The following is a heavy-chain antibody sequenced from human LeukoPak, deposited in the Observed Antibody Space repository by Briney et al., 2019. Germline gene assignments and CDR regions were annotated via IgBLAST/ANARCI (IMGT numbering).Heavy chain of an antibody. V-gene: IGHV1-69*13. Sequence: GASVKVSCKASGGTFSSYAISWVRQAPGQGLEWMGGIIPIFGTANYAQKFQGRVTITADESTSTAYMELSSLRSEDTAVYYCARIDYGGNAAPEYFQHWGQDTLVTVSS. D-gene: IGHD4-23*01. CDR2: IIPIFGTA. CDR1: GGTFSSYA. CDR3: ARIDYGGNAAPEYFQH. J-gene: IGHJ1*01.